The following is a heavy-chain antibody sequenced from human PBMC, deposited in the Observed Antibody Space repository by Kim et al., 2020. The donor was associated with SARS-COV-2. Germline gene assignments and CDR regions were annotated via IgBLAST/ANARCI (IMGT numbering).Heavy chain of an antibody. CDR1: GYSFSNYW. D-gene: IGHD3-16*02. CDR3: ARVSYSWPPQYGLDV. V-gene: IGHV5-10-1*01. J-gene: IGHJ6*02. CDR2: IDPVDSYT. Sequence: GESLKISCQASGYSFSNYWITWVRQMPGSGLEWVGRIDPVDSYTNYSPSFQGHVTISADKSITTAYLQWSSLKASDSAVYYCARVSYSWPPQYGLDVWGQGTTVTVSS.